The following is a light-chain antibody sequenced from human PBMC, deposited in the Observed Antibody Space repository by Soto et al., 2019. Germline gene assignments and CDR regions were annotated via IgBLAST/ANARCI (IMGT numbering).Light chain of an antibody. CDR3: QQYNDWPRT. J-gene: IGKJ1*01. Sequence: EIVMTQSPATLYVSPEERATLSCRASQSVSSNLAWHQQKPGQAPRLLIYDTSTRATGIPARFSGSGSGTEFTLTISSLQSEDFAVYYCQQYNDWPRTFGQGTKVEIK. CDR1: QSVSSN. V-gene: IGKV3-15*01. CDR2: DTS.